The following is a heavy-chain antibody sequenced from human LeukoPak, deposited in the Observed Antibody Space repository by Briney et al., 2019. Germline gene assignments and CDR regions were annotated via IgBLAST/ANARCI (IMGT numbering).Heavy chain of an antibody. Sequence: TSETLSLTCTASGGSISSYYWSWVRQPPGKGLEWIGDIYYSGTTKYNPSLKSRVTISVDTSKKQFSLNLISVTAADTAVYYCARHGAGGASEIWGQGTMVTVSS. D-gene: IGHD3-16*01. CDR2: IYYSGTT. J-gene: IGHJ3*02. CDR3: ARHGAGGASEI. V-gene: IGHV4-59*08. CDR1: GGSISSYY.